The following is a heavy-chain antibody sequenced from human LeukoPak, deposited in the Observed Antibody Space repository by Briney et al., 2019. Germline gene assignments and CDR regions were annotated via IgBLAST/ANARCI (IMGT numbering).Heavy chain of an antibody. Sequence: SETLSLTCTVSGGSISSYYWSWIRQPPGKGLEWIGYIYYSGSTNYNPSLKSRVTISVDTSKNQFSLKLSSVTAADTAVYYCARDPGDYGDYVGPNWYFDLWGRGTLVTVSS. J-gene: IGHJ2*01. CDR2: IYYSGST. V-gene: IGHV4-59*01. D-gene: IGHD4-17*01. CDR3: ARDPGDYGDYVGPNWYFDL. CDR1: GGSISSYY.